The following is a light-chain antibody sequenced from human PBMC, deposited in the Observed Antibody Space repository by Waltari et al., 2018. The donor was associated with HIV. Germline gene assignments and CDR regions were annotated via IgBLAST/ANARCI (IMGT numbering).Light chain of an antibody. V-gene: IGKV4-1*01. J-gene: IGKJ4*01. Sequence: DIVMTQSPDSLAVSLGARATINCKSSQSVLYSSNNKNYLAWYQQKPGQPPKLLIYWASTRESGVPDRFSGSGSGTDFTLTISSLQAEDVAVYYCQQYYSNPLFGGGTKVEIK. CDR1: QSVLYSSNNKNY. CDR3: QQYYSNPL. CDR2: WAS.